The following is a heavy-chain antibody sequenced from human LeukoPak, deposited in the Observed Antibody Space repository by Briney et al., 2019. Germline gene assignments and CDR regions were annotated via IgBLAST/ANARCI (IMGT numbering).Heavy chain of an antibody. CDR2: INHSGST. CDR1: GGSLSGYY. Sequence: PSEALSLTCAVYGGSLSGYYWSWIRQPPGKGLEWIGEINHSGSTNYNPSLKSRVTISVDTSKNQFSLRLSSVTAADTAVYYCARGPYYFDSWGPGTLVTVSS. V-gene: IGHV4-34*01. CDR3: ARGPYYFDS. J-gene: IGHJ4*02.